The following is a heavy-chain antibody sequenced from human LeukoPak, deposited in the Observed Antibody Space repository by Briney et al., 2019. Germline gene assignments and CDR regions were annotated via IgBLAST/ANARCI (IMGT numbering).Heavy chain of an antibody. CDR1: GGSINTYY. CDR2: VRANGEN. Sequence: PSETLSLTCTVSGGSINTYYWSWIRQPPGKGLEWIAYVRANGENNYNPSLKSRVAISLDTANAQISLTLNFVTAADTAIYYCARQPAKTAAFDIWGPETMVTVSS. V-gene: IGHV4-59*08. J-gene: IGHJ3*02. CDR3: ARQPAKTAAFDI. D-gene: IGHD5-18*01.